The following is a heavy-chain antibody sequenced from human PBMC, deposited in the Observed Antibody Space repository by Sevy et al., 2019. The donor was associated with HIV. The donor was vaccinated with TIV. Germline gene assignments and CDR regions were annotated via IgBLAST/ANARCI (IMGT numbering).Heavy chain of an antibody. Sequence: GGSLRLSCAASGFTFSSYAMHWVRQAPGKGLEWVAVISYDGGNKYYADSVKGRFTISRDNSKNTLYLQMNSLRAEDTAVYYCARDGPKVGQDYYYYYYMDVWGKGTTVTVSS. V-gene: IGHV3-30-3*01. CDR1: GFTFSSYA. CDR3: ARDGPKVGQDYYYYYYMDV. J-gene: IGHJ6*03. D-gene: IGHD1-26*01. CDR2: ISYDGGNK.